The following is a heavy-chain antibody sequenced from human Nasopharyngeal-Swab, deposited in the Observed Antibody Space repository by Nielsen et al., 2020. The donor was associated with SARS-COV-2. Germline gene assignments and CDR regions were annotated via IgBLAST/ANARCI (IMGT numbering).Heavy chain of an antibody. CDR1: GFTFSSYA. CDR2: ISGSGGST. D-gene: IGHD2/OR15-2a*01. J-gene: IGHJ6*03. V-gene: IGHV3-23*01. CDR3: AKHPIRIYYCYMDV. Sequence: GESLKISCAASGFTFSSYAMSWVRQAPGKGLEWVSAISGSGGSTYYADSVKGRFTISRDNSKNTLYLQMNSLRAEDTAVYYCAKHPIRIYYCYMDVWGKGTTVTVSS.